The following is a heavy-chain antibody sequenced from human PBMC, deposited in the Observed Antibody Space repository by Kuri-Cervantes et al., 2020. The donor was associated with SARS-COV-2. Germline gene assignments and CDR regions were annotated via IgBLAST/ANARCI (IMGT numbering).Heavy chain of an antibody. J-gene: IGHJ5*02. CDR1: GYTFTSYD. V-gene: IGHV1-69*05. Sequence: SVKVSCKASGYTFTSYDISWVRQAPGQGLEWMGGIIPIFGTANYAQKFQGRVTITTDESTSTAYMELSSLRSEDTAVYYCASGGPILFNWFDPWGQGTLVTVSS. D-gene: IGHD2-15*01. CDR3: ASGGPILFNWFDP. CDR2: IIPIFGTA.